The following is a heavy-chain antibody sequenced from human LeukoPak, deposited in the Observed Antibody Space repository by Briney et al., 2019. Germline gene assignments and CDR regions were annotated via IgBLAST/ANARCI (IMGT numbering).Heavy chain of an antibody. CDR2: IYTSGST. Sequence: SETLSPTCTVSGGSISSYYWSWIRQPAGKGLEWIGRIYTSGSTNYNPSLKSRVTMSVDTSKNQFSLKLSSVTAADTAVYYCARDQRVRGVHYYYGMDVWGQGTTVTVSS. D-gene: IGHD3-10*01. CDR3: ARDQRVRGVHYYYGMDV. CDR1: GGSISSYY. V-gene: IGHV4-4*07. J-gene: IGHJ6*02.